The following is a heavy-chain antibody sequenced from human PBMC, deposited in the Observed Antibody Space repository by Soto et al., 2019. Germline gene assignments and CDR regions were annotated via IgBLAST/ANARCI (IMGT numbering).Heavy chain of an antibody. J-gene: IGHJ6*02. CDR2: IYYSGST. CDR3: ARVAPYGSVDV. Sequence: SETLSLTCTVSGGSISSYYWSWIRQPPGKGLEWIGYIYYSGSTNYNPSLKSRVTISVDTSKNQFSLKLSSVTAADTAVYYCARVAPYGSVDVWGQGTTVTVSS. V-gene: IGHV4-59*01. D-gene: IGHD3-10*01. CDR1: GGSISSYY.